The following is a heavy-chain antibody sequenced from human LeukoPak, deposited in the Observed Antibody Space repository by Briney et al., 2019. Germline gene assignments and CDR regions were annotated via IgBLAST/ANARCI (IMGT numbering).Heavy chain of an antibody. CDR1: GGTFSSYA. Sequence: SVKVSCKASGGTFSSYAISWVRQAPGQGLEWMGGIIPIFGTANYAQKFQGRVTITADESTSTAYMELSSLRSEDTAAYYCARGRGLQGIAAAQFDYWGQGTLVTVSS. V-gene: IGHV1-69*13. CDR2: IIPIFGTA. J-gene: IGHJ4*02. D-gene: IGHD6-13*01. CDR3: ARGRGLQGIAAAQFDY.